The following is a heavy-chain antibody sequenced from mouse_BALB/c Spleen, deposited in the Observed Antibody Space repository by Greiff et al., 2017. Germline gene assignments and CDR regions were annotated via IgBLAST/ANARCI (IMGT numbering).Heavy chain of an antibody. V-gene: IGHV7-3*02. CDR3: ARDAGDAMDY. Sequence: EVQRVESGGGLVQPGGSLRLSCATSGFTFTDYYMSWVRQPPGKALEWLGFIRNKANGYTTEYSASVKGRFTISRDNSQSILYLQMNTLRAEDSATYYCARDAGDAMDYWGQGTSVTVSS. CDR1: GFTFTDYY. J-gene: IGHJ4*01. CDR2: IRNKANGYTT.